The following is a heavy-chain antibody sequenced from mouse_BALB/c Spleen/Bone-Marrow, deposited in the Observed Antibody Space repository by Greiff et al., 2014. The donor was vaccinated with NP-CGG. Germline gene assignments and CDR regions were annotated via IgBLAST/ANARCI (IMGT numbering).Heavy chain of an antibody. CDR2: IHPNTDNT. Sequence: QVQLQQSGSVLVRPGASVKLSCMASGHTFTSSWMHWAKQRPGQGLEWIGEIHPNTDNTNYDEKFKGKATLTVDTSSSTAYVDLSSLTSEDSAVYYCARHHRYAYYFDYWGQGTTLTVSS. J-gene: IGHJ2*01. V-gene: IGHV1S130*01. D-gene: IGHD2-14*01. CDR1: GHTFTSSW. CDR3: ARHHRYAYYFDY.